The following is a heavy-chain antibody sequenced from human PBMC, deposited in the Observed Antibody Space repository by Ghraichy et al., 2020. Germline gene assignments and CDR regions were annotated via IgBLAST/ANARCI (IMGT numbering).Heavy chain of an antibody. CDR2: ISTSGSTI. J-gene: IGHJ6*02. CDR3: ARVGRIEPSYYYYGMDV. V-gene: IGHV3-48*03. CDR1: GFTFSSYE. D-gene: IGHD2-21*01. Sequence: GGSLRLSCAASGFTFSSYEMNWVRQAPGKGLEWVSYISTSGSTIYYADSVKGRFTISRDNAKNSLYLQMNSLRAEDTAVYYCARVGRIEPSYYYYGMDVWGQGTTVTVFS.